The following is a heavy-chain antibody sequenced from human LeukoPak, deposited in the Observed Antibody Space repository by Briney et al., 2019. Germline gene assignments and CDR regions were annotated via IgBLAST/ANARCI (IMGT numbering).Heavy chain of an antibody. J-gene: IGHJ4*02. D-gene: IGHD3-22*01. V-gene: IGHV3-66*01. CDR1: GFTVSSNY. CDR2: IYSGGST. CDR3: ARDPSYYYDSSGYKPQDY. Sequence: GGSLRLSCAASGFTVSSNYMSWVRQAPGKGLEWVSVIYSGGSTYYADSVKGRFTISRDNSKNTLYLQMNGLRAEDTAVYYCARDPSYYYDSSGYKPQDYWGQGTLVTVSS.